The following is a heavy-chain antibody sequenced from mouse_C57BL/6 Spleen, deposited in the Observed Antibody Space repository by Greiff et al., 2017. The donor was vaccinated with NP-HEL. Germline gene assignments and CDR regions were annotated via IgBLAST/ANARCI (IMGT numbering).Heavy chain of an antibody. CDR2: IYPGDGDT. V-gene: IGHV1-82*01. D-gene: IGHD1-1*01. Sequence: QVHVKQSGPELVKPGASVKISCKASGYAFSSSWMNWVKQRPGKGLEWIGRIYPGDGDTTYNGKLKGKATLNTDKSSSTAYMQLSILTSEDSAVYFCARAVITTVVASNFDYWGQGTTLTVSS. CDR3: ARAVITTVVASNFDY. J-gene: IGHJ2*01. CDR1: GYAFSSSW.